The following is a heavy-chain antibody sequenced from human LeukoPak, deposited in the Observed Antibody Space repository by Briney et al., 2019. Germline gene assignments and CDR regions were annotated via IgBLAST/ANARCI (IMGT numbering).Heavy chain of an antibody. J-gene: IGHJ4*02. CDR2: ISESGSDV. D-gene: IGHD2-8*01. CDR1: GFVFSSFE. V-gene: IGHV3-48*03. CDR3: ARVGPYCTNGVCHFDY. Sequence: GGSLRLSCATSGFVFSSFEMTWVRQAPGSGLEWVSFISESGSDVFYADSVDGRFTISRDSSKRSLYLQMDSLRAEDTAVYYCARVGPYCTNGVCHFDYWGQGTLVTVSS.